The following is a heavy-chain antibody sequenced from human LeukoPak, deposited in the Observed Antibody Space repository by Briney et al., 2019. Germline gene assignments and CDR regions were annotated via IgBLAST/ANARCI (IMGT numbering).Heavy chain of an antibody. CDR2: IIPIFGTA. CDR1: GGTFSSYA. CDR3: ARDTIAAAGKYYYYYMDV. J-gene: IGHJ6*03. D-gene: IGHD6-13*01. V-gene: IGHV1-69*06. Sequence: SVKVSCKASGGTFSSYAISWVRQAPGQGLEWMGGIIPIFGTANYAQKFQGRVAITADKSTSTAYMELRSLRSDDTAVYYCARDTIAAAGKYYYYYMDVWGKGTTVTVSS.